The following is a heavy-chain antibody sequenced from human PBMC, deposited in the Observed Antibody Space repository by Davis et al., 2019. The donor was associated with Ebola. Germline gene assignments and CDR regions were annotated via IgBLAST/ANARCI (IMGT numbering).Heavy chain of an antibody. Sequence: GESLKISCVASGFTFSSYWMHWVRQAPGKGPVWVSRINPDGGRTGYADSVKGRFTISRDNAKNTVYLQMNSLKTEDTAVYYCTRDLKQPRPSYYYGMDVWGQGTTVTVSS. J-gene: IGHJ6*02. V-gene: IGHV3-74*01. CDR2: INPDGGRT. D-gene: IGHD6-6*01. CDR3: TRDLKQPRPSYYYGMDV. CDR1: GFTFSSYW.